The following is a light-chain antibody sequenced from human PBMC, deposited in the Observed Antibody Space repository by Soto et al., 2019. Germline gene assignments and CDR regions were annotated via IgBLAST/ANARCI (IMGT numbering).Light chain of an antibody. CDR1: QSVLYSSNSKNY. Sequence: DIVMTQSPDSLAVSLGERATINCKSSQSVLYSSNSKNYLAWYQQKPGQPPKLLIYWASTRESGVPDRISGSGSGPDFTLTISSLQAEDVAVYYCQQYYSTPRTFGQGTRLEIK. J-gene: IGKJ2*01. V-gene: IGKV4-1*01. CDR2: WAS. CDR3: QQYYSTPRT.